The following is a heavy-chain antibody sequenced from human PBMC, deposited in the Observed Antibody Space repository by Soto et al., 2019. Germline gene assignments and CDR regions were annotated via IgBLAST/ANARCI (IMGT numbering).Heavy chain of an antibody. J-gene: IGHJ3*02. V-gene: IGHV3-30*04. CDR3: ARALDSGYSYGYAFDI. Sequence: GGSLRLSCAASGFTFSSYAMHWVRQAPGKGLEWVAVISYDGSNKYYADSVKGRFTISRDNSKNTLYLQMNSLRAEDTALYYCARALDSGYSYGYAFDIWGQGTMVTVSS. D-gene: IGHD5-18*01. CDR1: GFTFSSYA. CDR2: ISYDGSNK.